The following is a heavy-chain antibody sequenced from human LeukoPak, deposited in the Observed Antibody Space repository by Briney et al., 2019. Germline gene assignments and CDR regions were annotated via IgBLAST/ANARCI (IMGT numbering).Heavy chain of an antibody. D-gene: IGHD3-22*01. CDR2: IYYSGST. CDR3: ARFVSGYRSKSFDY. J-gene: IGHJ4*02. CDR1: GGSISSYY. Sequence: PSETLSLTCTVSGGSISSYYWSWIRQPPGKGLEWIGYIYYSGSTNYNPSLKSRVTISVDTSKNQFSLKLSSVTAADTAVYYCARFVSGYRSKSFDYWGQGTLVTVSS. V-gene: IGHV4-59*08.